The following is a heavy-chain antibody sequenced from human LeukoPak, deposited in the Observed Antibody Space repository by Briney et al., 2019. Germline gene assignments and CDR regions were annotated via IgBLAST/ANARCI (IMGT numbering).Heavy chain of an antibody. CDR1: WFTLSSYS. V-gene: IGHV3-23*01. Sequence: GALRLSCAASWFTLSSYSLSWVRQAPGEGLGWGSAISGSGGSTYYADSVKGRFTVSRDNSKNTLYLQMNSLRAEDTAVYYCAKSYDSSGYYLLWGQGTLVTVSS. J-gene: IGHJ4*02. CDR3: AKSYDSSGYYLL. CDR2: ISGSGGST. D-gene: IGHD3-22*01.